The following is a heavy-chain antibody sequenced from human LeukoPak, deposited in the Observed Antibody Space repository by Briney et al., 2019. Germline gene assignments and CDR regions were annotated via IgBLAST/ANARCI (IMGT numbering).Heavy chain of an antibody. Sequence: GGSLRLSCAASGFTFSNYWMSWVRQAPGKGLEWVANIKQDGSDKNYVDSMKGRFTISRDNAKNSLYLQMNSLRAEDTAVYYCARFSRPSSGYWGQGTLVTVSS. D-gene: IGHD6-13*01. J-gene: IGHJ4*02. CDR1: GFTFSNYW. CDR2: IKQDGSDK. CDR3: ARFSRPSSGY. V-gene: IGHV3-7*01.